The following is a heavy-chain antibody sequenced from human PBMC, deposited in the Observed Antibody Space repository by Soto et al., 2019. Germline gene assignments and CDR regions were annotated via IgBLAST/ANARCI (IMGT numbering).Heavy chain of an antibody. CDR3: AKERTITYGMDV. CDR1: GYTFTNYA. V-gene: IGHV1-3*04. J-gene: IGHJ6*02. D-gene: IGHD3-3*01. CDR2: INTGNGNT. Sequence: GPSVKVSCKASGYTFTNYAIHWVRQAPGQRLEWMGWINTGNGNTKYSQKFQDRVTITRDTSASTAYMELSSLRSEDTAVYYCAKERTITYGMDVWGQGTTVTVSS.